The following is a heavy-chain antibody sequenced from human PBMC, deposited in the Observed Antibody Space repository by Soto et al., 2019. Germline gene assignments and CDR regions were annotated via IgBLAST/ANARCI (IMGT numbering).Heavy chain of an antibody. Sequence: PGGSLRLSCAASGFTFSSYWMSWVRQAPGKGLEWVANIEQDGSEKYYVDSVKGRFTISRDNAKNSLYLQMNSLRAEDTAVYYCARAPPYYYYYMDVWGKGTTVTVSS. CDR3: ARAPPYYYYYMDV. V-gene: IGHV3-7*02. J-gene: IGHJ6*03. CDR2: IEQDGSEK. CDR1: GFTFSSYW.